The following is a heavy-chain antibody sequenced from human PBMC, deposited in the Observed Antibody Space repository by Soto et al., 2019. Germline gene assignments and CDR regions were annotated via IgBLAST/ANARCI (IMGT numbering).Heavy chain of an antibody. V-gene: IGHV1-46*03. CDR2: INPSDGNT. CDR3: AVPPYDILTGYLVGDYYYMDV. Sequence: GASVKVSCKSSGYTFSSYGISWMRQAPGQGLEWMGIINPSDGNTSYAQKFQGRVTMTRDTSTSTVYMELSSLRSEDTAVYYCAVPPYDILTGYLVGDYYYMDVWGKGTTVTVSS. D-gene: IGHD3-9*01. J-gene: IGHJ6*03. CDR1: GYTFSSYG.